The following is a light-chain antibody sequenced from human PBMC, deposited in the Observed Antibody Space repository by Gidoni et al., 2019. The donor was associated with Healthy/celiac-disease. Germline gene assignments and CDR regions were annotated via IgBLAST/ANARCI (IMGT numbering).Light chain of an antibody. CDR1: SSNIGSNT. Sequence: QSVLTQPPSASGTPGQRVTISCSGSSSNIGSNTVNWYHHLPGTAPKLLIYSNNQRPSGVPDRFSGSKSGTSASLAISGLQSEDEADYYCAAWDDSLNALWVFGGGTKLTVL. V-gene: IGLV1-44*01. J-gene: IGLJ3*02. CDR2: SNN. CDR3: AAWDDSLNALWV.